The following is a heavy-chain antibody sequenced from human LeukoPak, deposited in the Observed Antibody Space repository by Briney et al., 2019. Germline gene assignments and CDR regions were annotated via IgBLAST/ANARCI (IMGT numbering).Heavy chain of an antibody. CDR1: GGSISSSSYY. CDR3: ARHVTGYASGSYSPFDY. J-gene: IGHJ4*02. Sequence: SETLSLTCTVSGGSISSSSYYWGWIRQPPGKGLEWIGSIYYSGSTYYNPSLKSRVTISVDTSKNQFSLKLSSVTAADTAVYYCARHVTGYASGSYSPFDYWGQGTLVTVSS. V-gene: IGHV4-39*01. D-gene: IGHD1-26*01. CDR2: IYYSGST.